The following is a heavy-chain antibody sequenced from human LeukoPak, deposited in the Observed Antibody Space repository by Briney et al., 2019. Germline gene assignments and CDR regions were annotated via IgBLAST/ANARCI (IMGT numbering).Heavy chain of an antibody. J-gene: IGHJ4*02. CDR3: ARRAGGYSHPYDY. D-gene: IGHD4-23*01. Sequence: GGSLRLSCAASGFTFSSYSMNWVRQAPGKGLEWVSSISSSSSYIYYADSVKGRFTISRDISKNTVYLQMNSLRAEDTAVYYCARRAGGYSHPYDYWGQGILVTVSS. V-gene: IGHV3-21*04. CDR1: GFTFSSYS. CDR2: ISSSSSYI.